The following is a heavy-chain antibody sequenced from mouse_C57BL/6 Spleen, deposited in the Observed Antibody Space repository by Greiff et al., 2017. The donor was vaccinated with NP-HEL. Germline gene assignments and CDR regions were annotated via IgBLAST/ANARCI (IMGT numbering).Heavy chain of an antibody. J-gene: IGHJ2*01. V-gene: IGHV14-4*01. Sequence: EVQLQQSGAELVRPGASVKLSCTASGFNIKDDYMHWVKQRPEQGLEWIGWIDPENGDTEYASKFQGKATITADTSSNTAYLQLSSLTSEDTAVYYCTTDTTVGGYFDYWGQGTTLTVSS. D-gene: IGHD1-1*01. CDR1: GFNIKDDY. CDR2: IDPENGDT. CDR3: TTDTTVGGYFDY.